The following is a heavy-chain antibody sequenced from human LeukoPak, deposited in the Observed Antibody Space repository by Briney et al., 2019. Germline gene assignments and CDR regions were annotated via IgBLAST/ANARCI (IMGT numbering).Heavy chain of an antibody. J-gene: IGHJ4*02. CDR3: AGRHCSGGGCYFAGADPFDY. D-gene: IGHD2-15*01. Sequence: GGSLRLSCAASGFSVSSTYMSWVRQAPGKGLEWVSVIYTGGNIYYIESVKGRFTISRDTSKNTLYLQMNSLRAEDTAVYFCAGRHCSGGGCYFAGADPFDYWGQGTLVTVSS. V-gene: IGHV3-53*01. CDR2: IYTGGNI. CDR1: GFSVSSTY.